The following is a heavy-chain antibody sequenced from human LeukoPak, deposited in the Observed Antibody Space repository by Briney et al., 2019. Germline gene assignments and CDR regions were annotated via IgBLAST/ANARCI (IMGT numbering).Heavy chain of an antibody. D-gene: IGHD3-10*01. CDR1: GGSISSSSYY. Sequence: PSETLSLTFTVSGGSISSSSYYWGWIRQPPGKGLEWIGSIYYSGSTYYNPSLKSRVTISVDTSKNQFSLKLSSVTAADTAVYYCARDPRTYYYGSGKGGDYWGQGTLVTVSS. CDR3: ARDPRTYYYGSGKGGDY. V-gene: IGHV4-39*07. CDR2: IYYSGST. J-gene: IGHJ4*02.